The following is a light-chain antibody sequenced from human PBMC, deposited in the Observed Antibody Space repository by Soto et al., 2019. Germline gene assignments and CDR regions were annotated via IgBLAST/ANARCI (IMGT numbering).Light chain of an antibody. CDR2: EVS. CDR1: SSDVGSYNL. Sequence: SALTQPASVSGSPGQSITISCTGTSSDVGSYNLVSWYQQHPGKAPNLMIYEVSKRPAGVSNRFSGSKSGNTASLTISGLQAEDEADYYCCSYAGSSTFLYVFGTGTKVTVL. CDR3: CSYAGSSTFLYV. J-gene: IGLJ1*01. V-gene: IGLV2-23*02.